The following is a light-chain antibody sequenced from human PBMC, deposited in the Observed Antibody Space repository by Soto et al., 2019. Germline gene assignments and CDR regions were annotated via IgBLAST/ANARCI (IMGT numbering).Light chain of an antibody. V-gene: IGLV2-14*01. CDR1: SSDVGGYNY. J-gene: IGLJ3*02. CDR2: EVS. Sequence: QSVLTQPASVSGSPGQSITISCTGTSSDVGGYNYVSWYQQHPGKAPKLMIYEVSNRPSGVSNRFSGSKSVNTASLTISGLQTEDEDDYYCSSFTSINTWVFGGGTKLTVL. CDR3: SSFTSINTWV.